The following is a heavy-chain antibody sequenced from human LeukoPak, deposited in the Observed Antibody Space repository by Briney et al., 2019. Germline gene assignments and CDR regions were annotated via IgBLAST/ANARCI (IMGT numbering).Heavy chain of an antibody. J-gene: IGHJ6*02. D-gene: IGHD3-16*01. Sequence: GGSLRLSCAASGFILSNYRMNWVRQAPGKGMECVSYISSSGNSREYADSEKGRFTISRDNARDSLHLQMNSLRVEDTAVYYCAREGYDYVWQTTEQVGMDVWGQGTTVTVSS. V-gene: IGHV3-48*04. CDR1: GFILSNYR. CDR2: ISSSGNSR. CDR3: AREGYDYVWQTTEQVGMDV.